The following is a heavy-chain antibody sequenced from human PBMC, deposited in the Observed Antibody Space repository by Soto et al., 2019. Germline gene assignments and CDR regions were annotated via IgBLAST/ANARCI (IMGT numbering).Heavy chain of an antibody. CDR2: ISAYNGNT. J-gene: IGHJ6*02. D-gene: IGHD2-2*02. CDR1: GYTFTSYG. Sequence: QVQLVQSGAEVKKPGASVKVSCKASGYTFTSYGISWVRQAPGQGLEWMGWISAYNGNTNYAQKLQGRVTMTTDTSTSKAYMELRSLRSDDTAVYYCARDCYIVVVPAAIDYYYYGMDVWGQGTTVTVSS. V-gene: IGHV1-18*01. CDR3: ARDCYIVVVPAAIDYYYYGMDV.